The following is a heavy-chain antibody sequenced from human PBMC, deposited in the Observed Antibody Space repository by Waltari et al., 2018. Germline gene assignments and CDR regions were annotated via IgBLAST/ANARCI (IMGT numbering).Heavy chain of an antibody. D-gene: IGHD4-17*01. Sequence: QLQLQESGPGLVKPSETLSLTCTVSGGSIRSSSYYWGWIRQPPGKGLEWIGSIYYSGSTYYNPSLKSRVTISVDTSKNQFSLKLSSVTAADTAVYYCARDTDGDYGHWGQGTLVTVSS. V-gene: IGHV4-39*07. CDR1: GGSIRSSSYY. J-gene: IGHJ4*02. CDR3: ARDTDGDYGH. CDR2: IYYSGST.